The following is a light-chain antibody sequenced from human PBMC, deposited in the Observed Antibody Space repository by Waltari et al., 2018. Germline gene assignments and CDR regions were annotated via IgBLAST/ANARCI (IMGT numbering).Light chain of an antibody. Sequence: QSALTQPASVSGSPGQSITLSCSGTSSDVGGYTFVSWYPKHPDKAPKLIIFDVSNRPPGISDRFSGSKSGNTASLIISGLQTGDEAEYYCSSYASSGSLVFGSGTLVTAL. CDR2: DVS. V-gene: IGLV2-14*03. CDR1: SSDVGGYTF. J-gene: IGLJ6*01. CDR3: SSYASSGSLV.